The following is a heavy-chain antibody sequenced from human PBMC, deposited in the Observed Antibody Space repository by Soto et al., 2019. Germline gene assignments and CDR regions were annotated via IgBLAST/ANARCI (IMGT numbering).Heavy chain of an antibody. CDR1: GFTFSSYA. D-gene: IGHD3-16*01. V-gene: IGHV3-23*01. J-gene: IGHJ4*02. CDR3: AKVLRGGAMPGPHY. CDR2: ISGSGGST. Sequence: EVQLLESGGGLVQPGGSLRLSCAASGFTFSSYAMSWVSQGPGKGLEWVSAISGSGGSTYYADSVKGRFTISRDNSKNTLYLQMNSLRVEDTAVYYCAKVLRGGAMPGPHYWGQGTLVTVSS.